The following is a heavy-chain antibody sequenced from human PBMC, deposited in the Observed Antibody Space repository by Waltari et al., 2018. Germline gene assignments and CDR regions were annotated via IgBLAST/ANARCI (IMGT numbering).Heavy chain of an antibody. CDR3: ARLSSSLGYYYYGMDV. CDR2: IYYSGST. J-gene: IGHJ6*02. Sequence: QVQLQESGPGLVKPSETLSLTCTVSGGSISSYYWSWLRQPPGKGLEWIGDIYYSGSTNYNPSLKSRVTISVDTSKNQFSLKLSSVTAADTAVYYCARLSSSLGYYYYGMDVWGQGTTVTVSS. D-gene: IGHD6-6*01. CDR1: GGSISSYY. V-gene: IGHV4-59*01.